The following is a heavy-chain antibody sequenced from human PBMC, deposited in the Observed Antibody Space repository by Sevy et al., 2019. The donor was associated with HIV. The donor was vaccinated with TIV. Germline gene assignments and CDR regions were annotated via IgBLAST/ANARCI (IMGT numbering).Heavy chain of an antibody. CDR2: ISSSSSTI. V-gene: IGHV3-48*01. J-gene: IGHJ6*02. Sequence: GGSLRLSCAASGFTFSTYSMNWVRQAPGKGLEWVSYISSSSSTIYYVDSVRGRFTISRDNAKNSLYLQMNSLRADDTAVYYCARVPSTGRYGMDVWGQGTTVTVSS. D-gene: IGHD3-10*01. CDR3: ARVPSTGRYGMDV. CDR1: GFTFSTYS.